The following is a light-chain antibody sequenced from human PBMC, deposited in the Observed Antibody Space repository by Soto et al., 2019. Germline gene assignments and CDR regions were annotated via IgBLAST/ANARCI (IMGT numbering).Light chain of an antibody. CDR3: CSYAGSNYV. J-gene: IGLJ1*01. Sequence: QSALTQPASVSGSPGQSITISCTGTSSDVGNYNLVSWYQHHPGKAPKLIIYEVSKWPSGVSNRFSGSKSGDTASLTISGLQAEDEADYYCCSYAGSNYVFGTGTKLTVL. CDR2: EVS. V-gene: IGLV2-23*02. CDR1: SSDVGNYNL.